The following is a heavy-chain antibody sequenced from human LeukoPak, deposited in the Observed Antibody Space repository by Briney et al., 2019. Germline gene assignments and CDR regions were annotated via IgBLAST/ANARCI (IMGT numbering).Heavy chain of an antibody. Sequence: SETLSLTCTVSGGSISSSSYYWGWIRQPPGKGLEWIGSIYYSGSTYYNPSLKSRVTISVDTSKNQFSLKLSSVTAADTAVYYCAIQLNWGDYYYYYGMDVWGQGTTVTVSS. CDR3: AIQLNWGDYYYYYGMDV. J-gene: IGHJ6*02. CDR2: IYYSGST. CDR1: GGSISSSSYY. V-gene: IGHV4-39*01. D-gene: IGHD7-27*01.